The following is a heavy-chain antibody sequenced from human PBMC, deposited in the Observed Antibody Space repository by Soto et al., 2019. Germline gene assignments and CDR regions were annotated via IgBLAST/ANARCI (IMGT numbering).Heavy chain of an antibody. CDR3: ARGAAAGLPPDY. J-gene: IGHJ4*02. D-gene: IGHD6-13*01. V-gene: IGHV4-34*01. CDR2: INHSGST. Sequence: PGKGLEWHGEINHSGSTNYNPSLTSRVTISVDTSKNQFSLKLSSVTAADTAVYYCARGAAAGLPPDYWGQVTLVTVSS.